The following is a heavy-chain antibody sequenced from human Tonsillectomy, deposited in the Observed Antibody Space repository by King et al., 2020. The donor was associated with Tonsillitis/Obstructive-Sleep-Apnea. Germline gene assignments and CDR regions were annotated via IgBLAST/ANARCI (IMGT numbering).Heavy chain of an antibody. V-gene: IGHV1-18*01. Sequence: QLVQSGAEVKKPGASVKVSCKASGYTFTNYDISWVRQAPGQGLEWMGWISAYNGNTDYAQKFQGRVTMTTDTSTSTAYMELRILRSDDTAVYYCARKPGPDYDFWSGYHWFFYYWGQGTLVTVSS. CDR1: GYTFTNYD. J-gene: IGHJ4*02. D-gene: IGHD3-3*01. CDR2: ISAYNGNT. CDR3: ARKPGPDYDFWSGYHWFFYY.